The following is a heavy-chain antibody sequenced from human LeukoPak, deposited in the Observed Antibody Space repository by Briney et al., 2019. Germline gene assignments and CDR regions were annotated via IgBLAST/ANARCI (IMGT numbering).Heavy chain of an antibody. V-gene: IGHV1-2*02. D-gene: IGHD2-2*01. J-gene: IGHJ5*02. CDR1: GYTFTGYY. Sequence: ASVKVSCKASGYTFTGYYMHWVRQAPGQGLEWMGWINPNSGGTNYAQKFQGRVTMTRNTSISTAYMELSSLRSEDTAVYYCARERTSWGFDPWGQGTLVTVSS. CDR2: INPNSGGT. CDR3: ARERTSWGFDP.